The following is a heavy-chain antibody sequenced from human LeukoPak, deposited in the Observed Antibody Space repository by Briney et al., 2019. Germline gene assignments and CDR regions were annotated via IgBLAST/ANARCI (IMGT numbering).Heavy chain of an antibody. CDR1: GGSFSGYY. CDR2: INHSGST. Sequence: SETLSLTCAVYGGSFSGYYWSWIRQPPGKGLEWIGEINHSGSTNYNPSLKSRVTISVDTSKNQFSLKLSSVTAADTAVYYCARFKADCSGGSCYSGGYYYYYMDVWGKGTTVTVSS. V-gene: IGHV4-34*01. CDR3: ARFKADCSGGSCYSGGYYYYYMDV. D-gene: IGHD2-15*01. J-gene: IGHJ6*03.